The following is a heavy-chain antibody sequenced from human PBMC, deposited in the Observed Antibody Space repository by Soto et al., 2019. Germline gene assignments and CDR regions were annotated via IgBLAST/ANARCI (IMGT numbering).Heavy chain of an antibody. J-gene: IGHJ6*03. Sequence: ASVKVSCKASGYTFTSYDINWVRQATGQGLEWMGWMNPNSGNTGYAQKFQGRVTITRNTSISTAYMELSSLRSEDTAVYYCARRSDHEWLNYYYYYMDVWGKGTTVTVSS. CDR3: ARRSDHEWLNYYYYYMDV. CDR1: GYTFTSYD. D-gene: IGHD6-19*01. CDR2: MNPNSGNT. V-gene: IGHV1-8*01.